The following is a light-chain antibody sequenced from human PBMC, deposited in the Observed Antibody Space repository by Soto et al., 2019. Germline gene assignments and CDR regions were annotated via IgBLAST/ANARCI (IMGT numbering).Light chain of an antibody. Sequence: QSVLTQSPSASASLGASVKLTCTLSSGHSSYAIAWHQQQPEKGPRYLMKLNSDGSHSKGDGIPDRFSGSSSGAERYLTSSSLQSEDEADYYCQTWGTGIRVFGTGTKLTVL. V-gene: IGLV4-69*01. CDR2: LNSDGSH. CDR3: QTWGTGIRV. J-gene: IGLJ1*01. CDR1: SGHSSYA.